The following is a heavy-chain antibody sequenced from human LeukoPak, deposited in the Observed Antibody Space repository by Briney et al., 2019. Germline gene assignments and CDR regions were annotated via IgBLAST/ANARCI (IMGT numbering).Heavy chain of an antibody. Sequence: ASVKVSCKASGYTFTSYDFNWVRQATGQRPEWMGWMSPNSGDTGYAQKFQDRVTMTRNTSISTAYMELSSLRSDDTAVYYCARDWSIVVVPAAGYYYGMDVWGQGTTVTVSS. D-gene: IGHD2-2*01. J-gene: IGHJ6*02. CDR3: ARDWSIVVVPAAGYYYGMDV. V-gene: IGHV1-8*01. CDR1: GYTFTSYD. CDR2: MSPNSGDT.